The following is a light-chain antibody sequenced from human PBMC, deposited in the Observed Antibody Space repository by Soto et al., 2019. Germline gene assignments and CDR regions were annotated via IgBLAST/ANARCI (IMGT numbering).Light chain of an antibody. CDR2: GAS. CDR3: QQYNNWPPIT. Sequence: EIVMTQSPATLSVSPGGRATLSCRASQSVSSNLAWYQQRPGQAPRLLIFGASTRATGIPARFSGSGSGTEFTLTISSLQTEDSAVYYCQQYNNWPPITFGQGTRLEIK. CDR1: QSVSSN. J-gene: IGKJ5*01. V-gene: IGKV3-15*01.